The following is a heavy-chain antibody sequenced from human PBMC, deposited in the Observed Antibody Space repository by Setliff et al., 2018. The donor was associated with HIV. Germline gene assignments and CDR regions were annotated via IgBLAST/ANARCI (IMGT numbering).Heavy chain of an antibody. Sequence: SETLSLTCTVSGGSISSHYWSWIRQPPGKGLEWIGYIYYSGSTNYNPSLKSRVTISVDTSKNQFSLKVISVTAADTAVYYCARGTILGGYYYYYMDVWGKGTTVTVSS. CDR1: GGSISSHY. J-gene: IGHJ6*03. V-gene: IGHV4-59*11. CDR2: IYYSGST. CDR3: ARGTILGGYYYYYMDV. D-gene: IGHD3-3*01.